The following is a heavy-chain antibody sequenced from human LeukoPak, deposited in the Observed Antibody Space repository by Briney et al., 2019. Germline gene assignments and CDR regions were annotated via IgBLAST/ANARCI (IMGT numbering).Heavy chain of an antibody. D-gene: IGHD4/OR15-4a*01. J-gene: IGHJ4*02. CDR1: GFTFSSYW. Sequence: GGPLRLSCAASGFTFSSYWMHWVRQAPGKGLVWVSRINTDGSSTYYADSVKGRFTISRDNSRNTLFLQMSSLRAEDTAIYYCALNYGANLRPPFDAWGPGTLVTVSS. CDR3: ALNYGANLRPPFDA. CDR2: INTDGSST. V-gene: IGHV3-74*01.